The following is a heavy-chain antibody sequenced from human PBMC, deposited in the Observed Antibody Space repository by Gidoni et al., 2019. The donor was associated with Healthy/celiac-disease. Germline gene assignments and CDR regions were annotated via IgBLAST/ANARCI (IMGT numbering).Heavy chain of an antibody. CDR2: INHRGST. CDR3: AKRNGYSSGWYFFAL. CDR1: GWSFSGYY. V-gene: IGHV4-34*01. J-gene: IGHJ4*02. D-gene: IGHD6-19*01. Sequence: QVQLQQWGAGLLKPSETLSLTCAVYGWSFSGYYWSWILQHPGQGLEWIGEINHRGSTNYNPSIKSRVTISVDTSKNQFSLKLSSVTAADTAVYYCAKRNGYSSGWYFFALWGQGTLVTVSS.